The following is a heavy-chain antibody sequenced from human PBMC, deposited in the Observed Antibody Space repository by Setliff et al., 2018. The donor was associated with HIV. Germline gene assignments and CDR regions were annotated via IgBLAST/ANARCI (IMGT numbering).Heavy chain of an antibody. CDR1: GYTFTSYG. CDR3: ASGREGSYYYDSSGPLIYYYYGMDV. D-gene: IGHD3-22*01. J-gene: IGHJ6*02. V-gene: IGHV1-18*01. Sequence: ASVKVSCKASGYTFTSYGISWVRQAPGQGLEWMGWISAYNGNTNYAQKLQGRVTMTTDKSTSTAYMELSSLRSEDTAVYYCASGREGSYYYDSSGPLIYYYYGMDVWGQGTTVTVSS. CDR2: ISAYNGNT.